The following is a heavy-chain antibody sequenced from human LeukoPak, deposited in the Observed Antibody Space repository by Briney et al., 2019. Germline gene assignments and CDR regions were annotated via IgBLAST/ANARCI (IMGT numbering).Heavy chain of an antibody. D-gene: IGHD3-22*01. Sequence: GGSLRLSCAASGFTFSYYWMSWVRQAPGKGLEWVSGVSTSGGSTYYADSVKGRFTISRDNSKNTLHLQMNSLRAEDTAIYYCAKQAYDSPRTDFDYWGQGTLVTVSS. CDR2: VSTSGGST. J-gene: IGHJ4*02. CDR1: GFTFSYYW. CDR3: AKQAYDSPRTDFDY. V-gene: IGHV3-23*01.